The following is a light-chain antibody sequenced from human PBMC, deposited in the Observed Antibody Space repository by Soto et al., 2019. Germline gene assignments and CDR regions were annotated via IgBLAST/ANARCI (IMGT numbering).Light chain of an antibody. Sequence: EIVLTQSPGTLSLSPGERATLSCRASQYISSAYLAWYQQKPGQAPRLLIYGASNRATGIPDRFSGSGSGTDFTLTISRLEPEDVAVYYCQQYGNSMFTFGPGTKVDI. J-gene: IGKJ3*01. CDR1: QYISSAY. V-gene: IGKV3-20*01. CDR2: GAS. CDR3: QQYGNSMFT.